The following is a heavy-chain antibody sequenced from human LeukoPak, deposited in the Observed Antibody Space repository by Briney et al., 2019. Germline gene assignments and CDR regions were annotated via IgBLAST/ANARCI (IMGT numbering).Heavy chain of an antibody. D-gene: IGHD2-2*01. CDR2: IYHSGST. Sequence: PSETLSLTCAVSGGSISSSNWWSWVRQPPGKGLAWIGEIYHSGSTNYNPSLKSRVTISVDKSKNQFSLKLSSVTAADTAVYYCARVYCSSTSCYVGYYFDYWGQGTLVTVSS. J-gene: IGHJ4*02. V-gene: IGHV4-4*02. CDR1: GGSISSSNW. CDR3: ARVYCSSTSCYVGYYFDY.